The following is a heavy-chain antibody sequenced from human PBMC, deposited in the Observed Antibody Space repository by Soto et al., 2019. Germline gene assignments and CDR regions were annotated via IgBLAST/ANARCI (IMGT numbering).Heavy chain of an antibody. Sequence: PSETLSLTCTVSGGSIDSSSYYWGWIRQPPGKGLEWIGTLYYSGSTYYNPSLKSRVTISVDASKNQFSLKLSSVTAADTAVYFCARRSLAAAGKYYFDYWGQGTLVTVS. CDR3: ARRSLAAAGKYYFDY. D-gene: IGHD6-13*01. CDR1: GGSIDSSSYY. CDR2: LYYSGST. V-gene: IGHV4-39*01. J-gene: IGHJ4*02.